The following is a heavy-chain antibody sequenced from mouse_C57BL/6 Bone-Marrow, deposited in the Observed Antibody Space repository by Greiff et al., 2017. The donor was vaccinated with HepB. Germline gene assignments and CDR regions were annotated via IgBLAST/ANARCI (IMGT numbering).Heavy chain of an antibody. V-gene: IGHV1-54*01. CDR1: GYAFTNYL. CDR2: INPGSGGT. D-gene: IGHD2-2*01. Sequence: VQGVESGAELVRPGTSVKVSCKASGYAFTNYLIEWVKQRPGQGLEWIGVINPGSGGTNYNEKFKGKATLTADKSSSTAYMQLSSLTSEDSAVYFCASIYYGYEGAMDYWGQGTSVTVSS. CDR3: ASIYYGYEGAMDY. J-gene: IGHJ4*01.